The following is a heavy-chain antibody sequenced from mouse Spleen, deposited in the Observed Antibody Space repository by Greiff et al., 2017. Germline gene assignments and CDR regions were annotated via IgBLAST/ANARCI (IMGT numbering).Heavy chain of an antibody. CDR2: IDPANGNT. Sequence: EGKMKQSVAELVRPGDSVKLSCTASGFNIKNTYMHWVKQRPEQGLEWIGRIDPANGNTKYAQKFQGKATITAEQSSNTAYLQLSSLTSEDTAIYYCARDVVGPMDYSGQATSVTVSS. CDR1: GFNIKNTY. J-gene: IGHJ4*01. D-gene: IGHD3-1*01. CDR3: ARDVVGPMDY. V-gene: IGHV14-3*01.